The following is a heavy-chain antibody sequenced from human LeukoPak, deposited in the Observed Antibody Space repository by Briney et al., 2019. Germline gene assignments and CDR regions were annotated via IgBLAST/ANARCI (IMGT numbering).Heavy chain of an antibody. CDR3: ARVRGGSFCSGGSCYYYYYYMDV. Sequence: SETLSLTCAVYGGSFSGYYWSWIRQPPGKGLEWIGEINHSGSTNYNPSLKSRVTISVDTSKNQFSLKLSSVTAADTAVYYCARVRGGSFCSGGSCYYYYYYMDVWGKGTAVTVSS. CDR2: INHSGST. V-gene: IGHV4-34*01. J-gene: IGHJ6*03. CDR1: GGSFSGYY. D-gene: IGHD2-15*01.